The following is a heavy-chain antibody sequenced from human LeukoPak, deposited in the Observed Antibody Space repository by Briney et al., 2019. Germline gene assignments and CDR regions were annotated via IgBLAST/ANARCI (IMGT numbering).Heavy chain of an antibody. V-gene: IGHV3-23*01. CDR3: AKDGEGYYFDY. CDR2: ISDSGGST. J-gene: IGHJ4*02. CDR1: GFTFSRYG. D-gene: IGHD4-17*01. Sequence: GGTLRLSCAASGFTFSRYGMSWVRQAPGKGLEWVSFISDSGGSTYNADSVKGRFTISRDNSKNTLYLQMNSLRAEDTAVYYCAKDGEGYYFDYWGQGTLVTVSS.